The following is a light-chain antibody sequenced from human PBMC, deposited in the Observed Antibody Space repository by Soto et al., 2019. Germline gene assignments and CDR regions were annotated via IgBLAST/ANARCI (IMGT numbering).Light chain of an antibody. V-gene: IGKV3-15*01. J-gene: IGKJ1*01. Sequence: EIVLTQSPGTLSLSPGERATLSCRASQSVSSSYLAWYQQKPGQAPRLLIYGASSRATGIPVRFSGSGSGTAFTLTISSLQSEDFAVYYCQQYYNWPPWTFGQGTKV. CDR1: QSVSSSY. CDR3: QQYYNWPPWT. CDR2: GAS.